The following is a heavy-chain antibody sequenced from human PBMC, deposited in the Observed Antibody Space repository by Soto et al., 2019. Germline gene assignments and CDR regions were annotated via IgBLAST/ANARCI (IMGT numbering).Heavy chain of an antibody. Sequence: PGGSLRLSCAASGFTFSSYAMSWVRQAPGKGLEWVSAISGSGGSTYYADSVKGRFTISRDNSKKTLYLQMNSLRAEDTAVYYCAKALYTFGGVIVRTAFDIWGQGTMVTVSS. V-gene: IGHV3-23*01. D-gene: IGHD3-16*02. CDR2: ISGSGGST. CDR1: GFTFSSYA. J-gene: IGHJ3*02. CDR3: AKALYTFGGVIVRTAFDI.